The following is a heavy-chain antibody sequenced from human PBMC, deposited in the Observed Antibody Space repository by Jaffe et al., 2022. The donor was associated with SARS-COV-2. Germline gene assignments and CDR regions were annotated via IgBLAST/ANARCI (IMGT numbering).Heavy chain of an antibody. J-gene: IGHJ6*02. Sequence: EVQLVESGGGLVQPGGSLRLSCAASGFTFSSYWMSWVRQAPGKGLEWVANIKQDGSEKYYVDSVKGRFTISRDNAKNSLYLQMNSLRAEDTAVYYCARDWGEITGTTHRYYYYGMDVWGQGTTVTVSS. CDR2: IKQDGSEK. CDR3: ARDWGEITGTTHRYYYYGMDV. V-gene: IGHV3-7*03. D-gene: IGHD1-7*01. CDR1: GFTFSSYW.